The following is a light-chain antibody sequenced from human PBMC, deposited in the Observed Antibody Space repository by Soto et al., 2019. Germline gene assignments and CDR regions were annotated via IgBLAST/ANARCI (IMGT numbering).Light chain of an antibody. J-gene: IGKJ2*01. CDR2: GAS. V-gene: IGKV3-15*01. Sequence: EIVMTQSPATLSVYPGERATLSCRASQSVTSNLAWYQQKPGRAPRLLIYGASTRATGIQARFSGSGSGTEFTLTISNMQSADFAIYYCQHYFNWAYTFGQGTKVDIK. CDR1: QSVTSN. CDR3: QHYFNWAYT.